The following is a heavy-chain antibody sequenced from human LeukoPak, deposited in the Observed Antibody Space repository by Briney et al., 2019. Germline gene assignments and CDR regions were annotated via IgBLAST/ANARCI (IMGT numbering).Heavy chain of an antibody. D-gene: IGHD6-19*01. CDR2: INHSGST. CDR1: GGSFSGYY. Sequence: SETLSLTCAVYGGSFSGYYWSWIRQPPGKGLEWIGEINHSGSTNYNPSLKSRVTISVDTSKNQFSLKLSSVTAADTAVYYCARTYSSGSDFDYWGQGTLVTVSS. CDR3: ARTYSSGSDFDY. V-gene: IGHV4-34*01. J-gene: IGHJ4*02.